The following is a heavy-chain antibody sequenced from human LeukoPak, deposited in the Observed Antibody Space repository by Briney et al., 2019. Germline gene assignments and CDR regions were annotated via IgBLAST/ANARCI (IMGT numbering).Heavy chain of an antibody. Sequence: KPSETLSLTCTVSGASISSYYWSWSRQPPGKGLEWIGYIYYSGSTNYNPSLKSRVTISVDTSKNQFSLRLSSVTAADTAVYYCARHRYYYDSSGYYYQPWGQGTLVTVSS. V-gene: IGHV4-59*01. D-gene: IGHD3-22*01. CDR3: ARHRYYYDSSGYYYQP. CDR1: GASISSYY. J-gene: IGHJ5*02. CDR2: IYYSGST.